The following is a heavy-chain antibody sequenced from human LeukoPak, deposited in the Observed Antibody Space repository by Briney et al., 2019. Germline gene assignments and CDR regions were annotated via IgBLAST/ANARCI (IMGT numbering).Heavy chain of an antibody. CDR2: ISGSGGST. V-gene: IGHV3-23*01. Sequence: GGSLRLSCAASGFTFSSYAMSWVRQAPGKGLEWVSAISGSGGSTYYADSVKGRFTISRDNSKNTLYLQMNSLRAEDTAVYYCARAESSNWYWYFDLWGRGTLVIVSS. CDR3: ARAESSNWYWYFDL. J-gene: IGHJ2*01. D-gene: IGHD6-13*01. CDR1: GFTFSSYA.